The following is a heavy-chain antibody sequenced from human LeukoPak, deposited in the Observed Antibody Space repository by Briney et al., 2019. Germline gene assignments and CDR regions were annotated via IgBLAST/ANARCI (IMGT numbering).Heavy chain of an antibody. Sequence: GGSLRLSCAASGITFSTTWMRWVRQAPGKGLVWVSRMNGDGSTTNYADSVKGRCTISRDNAKNTLYLEMNSLSAEDTAVYYCATAGNYRFDYWGQGTLVTVSS. CDR1: GITFSTTW. J-gene: IGHJ4*02. CDR2: MNGDGSTT. V-gene: IGHV3-74*01. CDR3: ATAGNYRFDY. D-gene: IGHD1-7*01.